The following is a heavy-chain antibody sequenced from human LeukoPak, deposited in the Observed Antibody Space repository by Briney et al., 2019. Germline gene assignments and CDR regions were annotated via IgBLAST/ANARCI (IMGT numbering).Heavy chain of an antibody. V-gene: IGHV3-30*04. CDR1: GFTFRSYA. CDR2: ISYDERNK. J-gene: IGHJ4*02. CDR3: ARVGWGLFDY. Sequence: GGSLRLSCADSGFTFRSYAMHWVRQAPGKGLEWVAVISYDERNKYYADSVKGRFTISRDNAKNSLYLQMNSLRAEDTAVYYCARVGWGLFDYWGQGTLVTVSS. D-gene: IGHD7-27*01.